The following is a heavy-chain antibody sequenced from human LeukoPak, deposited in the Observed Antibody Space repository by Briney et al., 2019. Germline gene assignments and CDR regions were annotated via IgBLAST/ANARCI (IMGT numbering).Heavy chain of an antibody. J-gene: IGHJ4*02. Sequence: QTGGSLRLSCAVSGITLSNYGMSWVRQAPGKGLEWVAGISDSGITTNYADSVKGRFIISRDNPKNTLYLQMNSLRAEDTAVYFCAKRGVVIRVILVGFHKEAYYFDSWGQGALVTVSS. CDR1: GITLSNYG. CDR2: ISDSGITT. V-gene: IGHV3-23*01. D-gene: IGHD3-22*01. CDR3: AKRGVVIRVILVGFHKEAYYFDS.